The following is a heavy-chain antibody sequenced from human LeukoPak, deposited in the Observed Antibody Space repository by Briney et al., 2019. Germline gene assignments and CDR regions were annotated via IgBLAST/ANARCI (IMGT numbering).Heavy chain of an antibody. V-gene: IGHV4-59*01. CDR3: ARVGGSVSSYYYYYGMDV. D-gene: IGHD3-10*01. CDR2: IYYSGST. CDR1: GGSISSYD. Sequence: PSETLSLICTVSGGSISSYDWSWIRQPPGEGLEWIGYIYYSGSTNYNPSLKSRVTISVDTSKNQFSLKLSSVTAADTAVYYCARVGGSVSSYYYYYGMDVWGQGTTVTVSS. J-gene: IGHJ6*02.